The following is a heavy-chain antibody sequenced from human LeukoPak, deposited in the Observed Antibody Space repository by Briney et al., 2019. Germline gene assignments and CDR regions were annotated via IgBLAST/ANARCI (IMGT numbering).Heavy chain of an antibody. CDR3: ARDMYDFWSGFSDY. D-gene: IGHD3-3*01. CDR1: GFTFSSYA. CDR2: ISYDGSNK. J-gene: IGHJ4*02. Sequence: GGSLRLSCAASGFTFSSYAVHWVRQAPGKGLEWVAVISYDGSNKYYADSVKGRFTISRDNSKNTLYLQMNSLRAEDTAVYYCARDMYDFWSGFSDYWGQGTLVTVSS. V-gene: IGHV3-30-3*01.